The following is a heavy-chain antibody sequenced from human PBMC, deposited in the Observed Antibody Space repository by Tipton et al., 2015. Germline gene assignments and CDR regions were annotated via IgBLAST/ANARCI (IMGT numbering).Heavy chain of an antibody. CDR2: ISSNANTI. CDR1: GFTFSDYY. D-gene: IGHD3-3*01. CDR3: ARVSDFWSDAIDS. Sequence: SLRLSCAASGFTFSDYYMNWIRQAPGKGLEWVSCISSNANTIYYADSVKGRFTISRDNARNSLYLQMSSLTADDTAVYYCARVSDFWSDAIDSWGQGSLVTVSS. V-gene: IGHV3-11*04. J-gene: IGHJ4*02.